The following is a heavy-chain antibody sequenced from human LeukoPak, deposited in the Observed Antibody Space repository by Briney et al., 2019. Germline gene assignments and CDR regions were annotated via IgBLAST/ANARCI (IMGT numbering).Heavy chain of an antibody. CDR3: AGLLDYGDYFDY. CDR2: INPNSGGT. J-gene: IGHJ4*02. CDR1: GYTFTGYY. V-gene: IGHV1-2*02. Sequence: GASVKVSCKASGYTFTGYYMHWVRQAPGQGLAWMGWINPNSGGTNYAQKFQGRVTMTRDTSISTAYMELSRLRSDDTAVYYCAGLLDYGDYFDYWGQGTLVTVSS. D-gene: IGHD4-17*01.